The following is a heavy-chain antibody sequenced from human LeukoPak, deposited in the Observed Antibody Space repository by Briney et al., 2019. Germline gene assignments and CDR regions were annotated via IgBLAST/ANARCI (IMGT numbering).Heavy chain of an antibody. J-gene: IGHJ6*02. CDR3: ARVGQLDNSAQLSRNGMDV. CDR1: GGSISSYY. V-gene: IGHV4-59*01. D-gene: IGHD6-6*01. Sequence: PSETLSLTCTVSGGSISSYYWSWIRQPPGKGLEWIGYIYYSGSTNYNPSLMSRVTISVDTSKNQFSLKLSSVTAADTAVYYCARVGQLDNSAQLSRNGMDVWGQGTTVTVSS. CDR2: IYYSGST.